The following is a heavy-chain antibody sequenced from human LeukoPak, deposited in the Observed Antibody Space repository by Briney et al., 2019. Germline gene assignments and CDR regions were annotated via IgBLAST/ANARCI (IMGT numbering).Heavy chain of an antibody. CDR2: ISWHSDSI. CDR1: GFTFDEHS. Sequence: GGSLRLLCAASGFTFDEHSMQWVRHASRKGLEWVSGISWHSDSIVYADSVKGRFTISRDNAKNSLYLQMNSLRAEDTALYYCAKASEAVVVAASLPYYFDYWGQGTLVTVSS. CDR3: AKASEAVVVAASLPYYFDY. J-gene: IGHJ4*02. D-gene: IGHD2-15*01. V-gene: IGHV3-9*01.